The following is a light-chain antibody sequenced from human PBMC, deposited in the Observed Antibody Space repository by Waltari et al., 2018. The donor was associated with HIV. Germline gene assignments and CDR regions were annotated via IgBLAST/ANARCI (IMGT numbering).Light chain of an antibody. CDR1: SSDFGFDNY. CDR3: TSYTTSDTLR. Sequence: QSVLTQPASVSGSPGQSVTISCTGTSSDFGFDNYVSWYQQYPGKAPTLIIYEGSSRPSGVSDLFSASKSGNTASLTISGLQNEDEADYFCTSYTTSDTLRFGGGTKVTVL. V-gene: IGLV2-14*03. J-gene: IGLJ3*02. CDR2: EGS.